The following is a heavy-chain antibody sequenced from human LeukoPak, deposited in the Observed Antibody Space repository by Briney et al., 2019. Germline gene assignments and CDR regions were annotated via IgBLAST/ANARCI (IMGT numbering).Heavy chain of an antibody. J-gene: IGHJ4*02. CDR2: ISGSGGST. V-gene: IGHV3-23*01. CDR3: AKDRGYGYNFGY. D-gene: IGHD5-24*01. Sequence: GGSLRLSCAASGFTFSSYAMSWVRQAPGKGLEWVSAISGSGGSTYYADSVKGRFTISRDNSKNALYLQMNSLRAEDTAVYYCAKDRGYGYNFGYWGQGTLVTVSS. CDR1: GFTFSSYA.